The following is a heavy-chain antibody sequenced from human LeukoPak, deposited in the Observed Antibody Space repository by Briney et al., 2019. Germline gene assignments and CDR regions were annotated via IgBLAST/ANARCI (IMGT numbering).Heavy chain of an antibody. D-gene: IGHD6-13*01. Sequence: GASVKVSCKASGGTFSSYAISWVRQAPGQGLEWMGWISAYNGNTNYAQKLQGRVTMTTDTSTSTAYMELRSLRSDDTAVYYCARVPPRSSQYFDLWGRGTLVTVSS. CDR2: ISAYNGNT. J-gene: IGHJ2*01. V-gene: IGHV1-18*01. CDR3: ARVPPRSSQYFDL. CDR1: GGTFSSYA.